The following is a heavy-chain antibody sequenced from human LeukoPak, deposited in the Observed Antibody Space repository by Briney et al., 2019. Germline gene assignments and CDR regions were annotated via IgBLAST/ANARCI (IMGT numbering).Heavy chain of an antibody. CDR2: ISGSGGGT. CDR1: GFTFSSSA. Sequence: PGGSLRLSCAASGFTFSSSAMSWVRQAPGKGLEWLSGISGSGGGTYYADSVKGRFTISRDNSKNTLYLQMNSLRAEDTAVYYCARVRGYSYGYLDYWGQGTLVTVSS. D-gene: IGHD5-18*01. V-gene: IGHV3-23*01. J-gene: IGHJ4*02. CDR3: ARVRGYSYGYLDY.